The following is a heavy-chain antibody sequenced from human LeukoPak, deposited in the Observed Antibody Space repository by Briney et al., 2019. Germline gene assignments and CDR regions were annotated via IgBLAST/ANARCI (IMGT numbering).Heavy chain of an antibody. CDR1: GGSISSYY. Sequence: SETLSLTCTVSGGSISSYYWSWIRQPPGKGLEWLGYIYYSGSTNYNPSLKSRVTISVDTSKNQFSLKLSSVTAADTAVYYCARAGNWILGAFDIWGQGTMVTVSS. J-gene: IGHJ3*02. CDR3: ARAGNWILGAFDI. CDR2: IYYSGST. D-gene: IGHD2-2*03. V-gene: IGHV4-59*01.